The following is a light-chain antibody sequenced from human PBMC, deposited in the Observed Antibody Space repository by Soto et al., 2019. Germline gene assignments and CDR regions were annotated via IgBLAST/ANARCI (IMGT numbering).Light chain of an antibody. CDR3: HHFNSSPLT. J-gene: IGKJ4*01. CDR2: DAS. Sequence: AIQLTQSPSSLSASVGDSVTITCRASQAISTKLAWYQQKPGQAPNLLIFDASTLNNGVPSRFSGSGSGTDFTLTISSLQPEAFALSCCHHFNSSPLTFGGGTKVEV. V-gene: IGKV1-13*02. CDR1: QAISTK.